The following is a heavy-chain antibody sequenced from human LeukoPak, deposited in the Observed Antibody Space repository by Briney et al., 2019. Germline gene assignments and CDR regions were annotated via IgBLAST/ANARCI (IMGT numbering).Heavy chain of an antibody. CDR2: FDPEDGET. V-gene: IGHV1-24*01. CDR1: GYTLTELS. Sequence: ASVKVSCKVSGYTLTELSMHWVRQAPGKGLEWMGGFDPEDGETIYAQKFQGRVTMTEDTSTDTAYMELSSLRSEDTAVYYCARVQIESHYYSYMDVWGEGTTVTVSS. D-gene: IGHD1-1*01. CDR3: ARVQIESHYYSYMDV. J-gene: IGHJ6*03.